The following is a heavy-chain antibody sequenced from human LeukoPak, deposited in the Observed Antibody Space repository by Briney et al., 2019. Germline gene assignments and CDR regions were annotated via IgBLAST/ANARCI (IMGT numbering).Heavy chain of an antibody. V-gene: IGHV3-33*06. J-gene: IGHJ4*02. CDR1: GFTFSHDG. D-gene: IGHD4-11*01. CDR3: AKDAQRGFDYSNSLDK. CDR2: IWSDGTNR. Sequence: PGGSLRLSCATAGFTFSHDGMHSVRQAPGRGLEWVAVIWSDGTNRYYGDPVKGRFTISRDNFQRTVYLQMDSLRAEDTAVYYCAKDAQRGFDYSNSLDKWGQGTLVTVSS.